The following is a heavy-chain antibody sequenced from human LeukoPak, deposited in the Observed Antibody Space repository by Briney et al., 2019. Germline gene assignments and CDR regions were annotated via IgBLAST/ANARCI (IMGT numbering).Heavy chain of an antibody. CDR3: AKGTYYDILTGYYNH. CDR2: IRYDGSKK. D-gene: IGHD3-9*01. CDR1: GFTFSSYG. V-gene: IGHV3-30*02. Sequence: GGSLRLSCAASGFTFSSYGMHWVRQAPGKGLEWVAFIRYDGSKKYYADSVKGRFTISRDNSKNTLYLQMNSLRAEDTAVYYCAKGTYYDILTGYYNHWGQGTLVTVSS. J-gene: IGHJ4*02.